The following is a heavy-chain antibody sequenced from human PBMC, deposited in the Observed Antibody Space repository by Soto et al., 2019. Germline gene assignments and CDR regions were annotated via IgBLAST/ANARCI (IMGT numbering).Heavy chain of an antibody. Sequence: VQLVESGGGVVQPGRSLRLSCAASGFTFSSYAMHWVRQAPGKGLEWVSAISGSGGSADYADSVKGRFTISRDNSKDTLYLQLNSLRAEDTAVYYCAKLSGSYYRGFHFDYWGQGTLVTVSS. D-gene: IGHD1-26*01. CDR1: GFTFSSYA. CDR2: ISGSGGSA. J-gene: IGHJ4*02. CDR3: AKLSGSYYRGFHFDY. V-gene: IGHV3-23*04.